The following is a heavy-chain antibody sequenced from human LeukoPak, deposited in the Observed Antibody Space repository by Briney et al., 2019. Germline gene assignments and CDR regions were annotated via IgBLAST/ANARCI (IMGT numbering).Heavy chain of an antibody. V-gene: IGHV4-4*07. CDR1: GVSITAYY. CDR2: ISTSGTT. Sequence: SETLSLTCTVSGVSITAYYWSWIRQPAGKGLEWIGRISTSGTTNYNPSLKSRVTMSVDTSKNQFSLKLSSVTAADTAVYYCAREDYGDYYYYGMDVWGQGTTVTVSS. J-gene: IGHJ6*02. CDR3: AREDYGDYYYYGMDV. D-gene: IGHD4-17*01.